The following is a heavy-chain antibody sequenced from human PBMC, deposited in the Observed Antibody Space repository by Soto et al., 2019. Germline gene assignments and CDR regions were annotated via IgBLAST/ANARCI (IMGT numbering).Heavy chain of an antibody. Sequence: QLQLQESGPGLVKPSETLSLTCTVSGGSISSSSYYWGWIRQPPGKGLEWIGSIYYSGSTYYNPSLKSRVTISVDTSKNQFSLKLSSVTAADTAVYYCARNIAAQGHWFDPWGQGTLVTVSS. J-gene: IGHJ5*02. V-gene: IGHV4-39*01. CDR1: GGSISSSSYY. CDR3: ARNIAAQGHWFDP. CDR2: IYYSGST. D-gene: IGHD6-6*01.